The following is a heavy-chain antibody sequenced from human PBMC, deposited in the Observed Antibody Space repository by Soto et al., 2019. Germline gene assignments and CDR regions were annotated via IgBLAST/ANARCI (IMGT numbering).Heavy chain of an antibody. Sequence: SETLSLTCTVSGDSISSAAYYWSWIRQTPGQGLEWIGHIFYSGTTYSNPSLKSRLTISVDTSKNHFSLRLTSVTAADTAVDDCSRDLWVEPELYYYGMDVWGQGTTVTVSS. V-gene: IGHV4-30-4*01. D-gene: IGHD1-1*01. CDR1: GDSISSAAYY. CDR3: SRDLWVEPELYYYGMDV. J-gene: IGHJ6*02. CDR2: IFYSGTT.